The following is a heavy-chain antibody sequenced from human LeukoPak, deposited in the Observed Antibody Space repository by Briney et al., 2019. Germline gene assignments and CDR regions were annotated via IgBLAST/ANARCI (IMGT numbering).Heavy chain of an antibody. D-gene: IGHD2-2*01. CDR3: ARHVAYSSDTRCYSAWYFDG. CDR1: GGSLTSSSHC. CDR2: IYYSGST. Sequence: ASETLSLTCSVSGGSLTSSSHCWGWIRQSPEKGLEWIGSIYYSGSTYYNPSLKSRVTISIDTSRSQFSLKLNSVTAADTAIFYCARHVAYSSDTRCYSAWYFDGWGRGTLVTVSS. J-gene: IGHJ2*01. V-gene: IGHV4-39*01.